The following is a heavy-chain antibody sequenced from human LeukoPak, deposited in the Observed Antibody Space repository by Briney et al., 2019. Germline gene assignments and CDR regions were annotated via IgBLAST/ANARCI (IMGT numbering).Heavy chain of an antibody. CDR2: IYYSGST. CDR1: GGSISSSSYY. V-gene: IGHV4-39*07. J-gene: IGHJ3*02. CDR3: ATGYFDWLTGTEDAFDI. D-gene: IGHD3-9*01. Sequence: SETLSLTCTVSGGSISSSSYYWGWIRQPPGKGLEWIGSIYYSGSTNYNPSLKSRVTISVDTSKNQFSLKLSSVTAADTAVYYCATGYFDWLTGTEDAFDIWGQGTMVTVSS.